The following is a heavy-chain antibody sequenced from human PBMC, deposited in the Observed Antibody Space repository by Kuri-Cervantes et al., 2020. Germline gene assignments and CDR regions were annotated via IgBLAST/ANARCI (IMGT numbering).Heavy chain of an antibody. V-gene: IGHV1-2*02. Sequence: ASVKVSCKASGYTFTGYYMHWVRQAPGQGLEWMGWINPNSGGTNYAQKFQGRVTMTRDTSISTAYVELSRLRSDDTAVYYCARVDGFGETTDYYYYYGMDVWGQGTTVTVSS. CDR3: ARVDGFGETTDYYYYYGMDV. D-gene: IGHD3-10*01. CDR2: INPNSGGT. CDR1: GYTFTGYY. J-gene: IGHJ6*02.